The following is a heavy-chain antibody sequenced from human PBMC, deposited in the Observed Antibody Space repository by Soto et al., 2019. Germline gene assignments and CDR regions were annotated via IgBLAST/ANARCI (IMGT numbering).Heavy chain of an antibody. D-gene: IGHD6-19*01. CDR1: GFTFSSYG. Sequence: WVSLRLSCAASGFTFSSYGMHRVRQAPGKGLEWVAVIWYDGSNKYYADSVKGRFTISRDNSKNTLYLQMNSLRAEDTAVYYCARDGRWSSIAVALAEYFQHWGQGTLVTVSS. CDR2: IWYDGSNK. CDR3: ARDGRWSSIAVALAEYFQH. J-gene: IGHJ1*01. V-gene: IGHV3-33*01.